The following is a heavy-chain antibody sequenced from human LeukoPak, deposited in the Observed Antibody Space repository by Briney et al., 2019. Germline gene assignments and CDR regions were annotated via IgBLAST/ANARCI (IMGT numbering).Heavy chain of an antibody. V-gene: IGHV1-69*13. D-gene: IGHD1-26*01. CDR2: IIPIFGTA. CDR3: ATGERELLLLWY. Sequence: SVKVSCKASGYTFTSYDINWVRQAPGQGLEWMGGIIPIFGTANYAQKFQGRVTITADESTSTAYMELSSLRSEDTAVYYCATGERELLLLWYWGQGTLVTVSS. J-gene: IGHJ4*02. CDR1: GYTFTSYD.